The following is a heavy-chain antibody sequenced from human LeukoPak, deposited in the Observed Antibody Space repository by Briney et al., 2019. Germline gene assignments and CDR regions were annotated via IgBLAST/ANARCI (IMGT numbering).Heavy chain of an antibody. CDR2: IYYSGST. CDR3: ARAAPGFQGAFDI. CDR1: GGSISSYY. Sequence: SETLSLTCTVSGGSISSYYWSWIRQSPGKGLEWIGYIYYSGSTNYNPSLRSRVTISVDTSKNQFSLKLSSVTAADTAVYYCARAAPGFQGAFDIWGQGTMVTVSS. V-gene: IGHV4-59*01. J-gene: IGHJ3*02. D-gene: IGHD6-6*01.